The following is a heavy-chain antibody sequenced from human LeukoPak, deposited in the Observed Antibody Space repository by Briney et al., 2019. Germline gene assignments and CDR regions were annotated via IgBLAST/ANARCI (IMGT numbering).Heavy chain of an antibody. CDR1: GFGFSNFW. V-gene: IGHV3-7*01. Sequence: GGSLRLSCAASGFGFSNFWMSWVRQAPGKGPEWVANIKEDGSLKNYVDSVEGRFTLSRDNAKNSLYLQMNSLRAEDTAVYYCAELGITMIGGVWGKGTTVTISS. CDR3: AELGITMIGGV. D-gene: IGHD3-10*02. CDR2: IKEDGSLK. J-gene: IGHJ6*04.